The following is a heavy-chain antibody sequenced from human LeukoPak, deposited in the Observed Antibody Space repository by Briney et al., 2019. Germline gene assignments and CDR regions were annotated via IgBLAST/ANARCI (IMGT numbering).Heavy chain of an antibody. CDR1: GGSISSSSYY. J-gene: IGHJ5*02. Sequence: SETLSLTCTVSGGSISSSSYYWGWLRQPPGRGLEWIGSIYYSGSTYYNPSLKSRVTISVDTSKNQFSLKLSSVTAADTAVYYCARDLVGATDWFDPWGQGTLVTVSS. CDR3: ARDLVGATDWFDP. CDR2: IYYSGST. V-gene: IGHV4-39*02. D-gene: IGHD1-26*01.